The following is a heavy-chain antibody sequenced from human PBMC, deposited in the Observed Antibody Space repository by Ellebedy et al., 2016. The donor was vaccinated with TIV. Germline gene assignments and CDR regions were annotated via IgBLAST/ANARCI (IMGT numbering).Heavy chain of an antibody. J-gene: IGHJ4*02. V-gene: IGHV3-30-3*01. CDR3: VREGGDIVVVPAAPDY. D-gene: IGHD2-2*01. CDR1: GFTFSNYD. Sequence: PGGSLRLSCAASGFTFSNYDMHWVRQAPGRGLEWVAVISYGGSNKYYADSVKGRFTISRDISKKTLYLQMNSLRVEDTAVYYCVREGGDIVVVPAAPDYWGQGTLVTVSS. CDR2: ISYGGSNK.